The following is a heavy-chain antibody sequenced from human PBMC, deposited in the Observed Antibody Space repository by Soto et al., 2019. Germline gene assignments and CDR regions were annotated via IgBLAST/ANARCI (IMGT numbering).Heavy chain of an antibody. D-gene: IGHD3-10*01. Sequence: GGSLRLSCAVSGFTFSSYGMHWVRQAPGKGLEWVAHISYDGSNEHYVDSVKGRFTISRDNSKNTLYLQMNSLRAEDTAVYYCMEDYYGSGSYYPLGKTILIDYWGQGTLVTVSS. V-gene: IGHV3-30*03. J-gene: IGHJ4*02. CDR1: GFTFSSYG. CDR3: MEDYYGSGSYYPLGKTILIDY. CDR2: ISYDGSNE.